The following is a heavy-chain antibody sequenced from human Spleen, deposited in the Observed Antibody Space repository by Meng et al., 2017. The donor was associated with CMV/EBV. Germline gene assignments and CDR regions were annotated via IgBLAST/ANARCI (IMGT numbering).Heavy chain of an antibody. D-gene: IGHD1-1*01. V-gene: IGHV1-69*01. Sequence: SGGSFSNYAISWVRQAPGHGLEWMGGVIPLFSTSNYAQKFRGRVTITADESTRTAYMELNSLRFEDTAVYYCVRDREWKDLSGWFDAWGQGTLVTVSS. CDR2: VIPLFSTS. CDR3: VRDREWKDLSGWFDA. CDR1: GGSFSNYA. J-gene: IGHJ5*02.